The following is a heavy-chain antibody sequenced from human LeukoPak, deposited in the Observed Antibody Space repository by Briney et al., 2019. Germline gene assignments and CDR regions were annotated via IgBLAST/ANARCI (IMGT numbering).Heavy chain of an antibody. CDR3: ARERGIVATGDV. CDR2: IYYSGST. D-gene: IGHD5-12*01. V-gene: IGHV4-39*07. CDR1: GGSISSSSYY. J-gene: IGHJ6*04. Sequence: PSETLSLTCTVSGGSISSSSYYWGWIRQPPGKGLEWIGSIYYSGSTYYNPSLKSRVTISVDTSKNQFSLKLSSVTAADTAVYYCARERGIVATGDVWDTGTTVTVSS.